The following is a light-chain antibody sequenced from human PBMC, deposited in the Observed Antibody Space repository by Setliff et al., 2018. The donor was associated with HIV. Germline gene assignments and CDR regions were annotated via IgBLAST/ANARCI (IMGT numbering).Light chain of an antibody. V-gene: IGLV2-23*01. CDR2: QAS. Sequence: QSALTQPASVSGSPGQSITISCTGTSGDVGRYNLVAWYQQQPGKPPKLMIYQASKRPSGVSNRFSGSKSGNTASLTISGPQAEDEADYYCCSNTGSNTYVFGTGTKVTVL. CDR1: SGDVGRYNL. J-gene: IGLJ1*01. CDR3: CSNTGSNTYV.